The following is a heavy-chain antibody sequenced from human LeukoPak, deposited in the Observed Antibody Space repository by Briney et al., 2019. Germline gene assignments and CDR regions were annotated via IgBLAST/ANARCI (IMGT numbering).Heavy chain of an antibody. CDR2: ISYDGSNK. CDR3: ARDGLGFGEFTVFDY. D-gene: IGHD3-10*01. Sequence: LSLTCTVSGGSISSYYWNWIRQPPGKGLEWVAVISYDGSNKYYADSVKGRFTISRDNSKNTLYLQMNSLRAEDTAVYYCARDGLGFGEFTVFDYWGQGTLVTVSS. J-gene: IGHJ4*02. V-gene: IGHV3-30-3*01. CDR1: GGSISSYY.